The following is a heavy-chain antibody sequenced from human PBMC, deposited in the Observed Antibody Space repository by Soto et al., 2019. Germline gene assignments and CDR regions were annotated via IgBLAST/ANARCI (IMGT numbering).Heavy chain of an antibody. CDR3: AGVGVAAAGTGSWFDP. V-gene: IGHV1-18*01. Sequence: ASVKVSCKSSGYTFTSYGISWVRQAPGQGLEWMGWISAYNGNTNYAQKLQGRVTMTTDTSTSTAYMELRSLRSDDTAVYYCAGVGVAAAGTGSWFDPWGQGTLVTVSS. J-gene: IGHJ5*02. CDR2: ISAYNGNT. CDR1: GYTFTSYG. D-gene: IGHD6-13*01.